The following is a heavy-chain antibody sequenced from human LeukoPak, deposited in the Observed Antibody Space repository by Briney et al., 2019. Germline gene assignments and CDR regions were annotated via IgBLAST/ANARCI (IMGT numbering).Heavy chain of an antibody. D-gene: IGHD3-22*01. J-gene: IGHJ4*02. Sequence: GSLRLSCAASGFTVSSNYMSWVRQAPGKGLEWVSVIYSGGSTYYADSVKGRLTISRDNSKNTLYLQMNSLRAEDTAVYYCARVYYYDSSGYSHWGQGTLVTVSS. V-gene: IGHV3-53*01. CDR2: IYSGGST. CDR1: GFTVSSNY. CDR3: ARVYYYDSSGYSH.